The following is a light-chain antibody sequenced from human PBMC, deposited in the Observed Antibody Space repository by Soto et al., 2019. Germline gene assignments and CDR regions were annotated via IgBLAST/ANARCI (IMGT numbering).Light chain of an antibody. J-gene: IGLJ1*01. CDR3: RSFTTSSTYV. V-gene: IGLV2-18*02. CDR1: SSDVGSNNR. CDR2: DVT. Sequence: QSALTQPPSVSGSPGQSVAISCSGSSSDVGSNNRVSWYQQSPGTAPKLMIYDVTNRPSGVPDRFSGSKSGNTASLTISGLQAEEEADYYCRSFTTSSTYVFGTGTKLTVL.